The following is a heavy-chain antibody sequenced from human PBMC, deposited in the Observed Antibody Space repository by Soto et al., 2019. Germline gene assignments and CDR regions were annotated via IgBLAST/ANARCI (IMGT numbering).Heavy chain of an antibody. CDR3: ATGSGGRSED. J-gene: IGHJ4*02. CDR2: FSSSGYTI. D-gene: IGHD3-3*01. Sequence: QVQLVESGGGLVKPGGALRLSCEASGFTFRGYYMTWIRQAPGKGLEWISYFSSSGYTIRYADSVEGRFTVSRDDAKKTLYLQMNSLRAEDTAVYYCATGSGGRSEDWGQGTLVTVSS. CDR1: GFTFRGYY. V-gene: IGHV3-11*01.